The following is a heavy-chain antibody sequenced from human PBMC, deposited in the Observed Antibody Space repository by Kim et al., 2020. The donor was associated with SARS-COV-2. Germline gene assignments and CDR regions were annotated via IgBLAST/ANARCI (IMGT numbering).Heavy chain of an antibody. Sequence: GSLRLSCVTSGFTFSDSWMHWVRQAPGSGLVWVSRINTDGRDTSYADSVKGRFTISRDNAKNTLYLQMNSLRAEDTALYYCARVVPGTNIFDYWGQGTLVTVSS. J-gene: IGHJ4*02. CDR3: ARVVPGTNIFDY. CDR2: INTDGRDT. V-gene: IGHV3-74*01. D-gene: IGHD1-7*01. CDR1: GFTFSDSW.